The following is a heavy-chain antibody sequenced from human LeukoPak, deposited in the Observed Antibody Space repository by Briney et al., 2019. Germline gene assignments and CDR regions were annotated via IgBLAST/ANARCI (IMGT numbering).Heavy chain of an antibody. Sequence: GGSLRLSCAASGFTFSSYGMHWVRQAPGKGLEWVAFIRYDGSNKYYADSVKGRFTISRDNSKNTLYLQMNSLRAEDTAVYYCAKDPPSRSYFDYWGQGTLVTVSS. CDR1: GFTFSSYG. CDR3: AKDPPSRSYFDY. CDR2: IRYDGSNK. V-gene: IGHV3-30*02. J-gene: IGHJ4*02.